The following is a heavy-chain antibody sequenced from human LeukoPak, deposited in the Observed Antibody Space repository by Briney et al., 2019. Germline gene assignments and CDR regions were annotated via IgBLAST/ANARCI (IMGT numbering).Heavy chain of an antibody. CDR2: IIPIFGTA. V-gene: IGHV1-69*05. CDR1: GGTFNSYA. D-gene: IGHD3-9*01. CDR3: AGDHYDILTGYSYYFDY. J-gene: IGHJ4*02. Sequence: SVKVSCKASGGTFNSYAISWVRQAPGQGLEWMGGIIPIFGTANYAQKFQGRVTITTDESTSTAYMELSSLRSEDTAVYYCAGDHYDILTGYSYYFDYWGQGTLVTVSS.